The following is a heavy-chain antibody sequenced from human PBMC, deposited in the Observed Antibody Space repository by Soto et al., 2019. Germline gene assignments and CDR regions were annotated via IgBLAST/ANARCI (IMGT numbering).Heavy chain of an antibody. CDR3: ARDSGYAEN. CDR2: INAGNGDT. J-gene: IGHJ4*02. Sequence: QVQLVQSGAEVKRPGASVKVSCKTSGYTFINIHWVRQAPGQRLEWMGWINAGNGDTKYSQNFQGRVTITRDTSANTAYLELSSLRSEDTAVYYCARDSGYAENWGQGTLVALSS. V-gene: IGHV1-3*01. CDR1: GYTFIN. D-gene: IGHD5-12*01.